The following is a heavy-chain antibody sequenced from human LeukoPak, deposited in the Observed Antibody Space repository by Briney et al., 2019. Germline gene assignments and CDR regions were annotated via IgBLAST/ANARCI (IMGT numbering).Heavy chain of an antibody. CDR1: GFTFSSYS. Sequence: PGGSLKLSCAASGFTFSSYSMSWVRQAPGKGLEWVSYISGRSTYIYYADSVKGRFTISRDNAKNSLYLQMSSLRAEDTAVYYCASSPPGLRGNYWGQGTLVTVSS. D-gene: IGHD7-27*01. CDR2: ISGRSTYI. J-gene: IGHJ4*02. V-gene: IGHV3-21*01. CDR3: ASSPPGLRGNY.